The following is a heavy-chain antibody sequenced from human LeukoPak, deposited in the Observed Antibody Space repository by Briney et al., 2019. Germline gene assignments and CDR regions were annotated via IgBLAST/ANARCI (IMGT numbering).Heavy chain of an antibody. CDR3: VRNAASDFYYYMGV. J-gene: IGHJ6*03. Sequence: PGGSLRLSRVASGFTFYSYAMGWVRQSPGRGLECVSAISNYGHKTSYTDSVRGRFTISRDNSKNTVYLQMSSLRAEDTGIYYCVRNAASDFYYYMGVWGRGTTLIVS. V-gene: IGHV3-23*01. D-gene: IGHD6-25*01. CDR2: ISNYGHKT. CDR1: GFTFYSYA.